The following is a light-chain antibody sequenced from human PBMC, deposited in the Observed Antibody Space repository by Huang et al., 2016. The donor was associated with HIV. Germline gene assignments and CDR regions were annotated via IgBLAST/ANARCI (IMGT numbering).Light chain of an antibody. Sequence: DIQMTQSPSSLSASVGDRVIITCRASQSISSYLNWYQQQPGKAPNLLIYAASSLQSWVPSRFSGSGSGTDFTLTIRSLQPGDFATYYCQQSYSNTFTFGAGTKVDVK. CDR2: AAS. V-gene: IGKV1-39*01. CDR3: QQSYSNTFT. J-gene: IGKJ3*01. CDR1: QSISSY.